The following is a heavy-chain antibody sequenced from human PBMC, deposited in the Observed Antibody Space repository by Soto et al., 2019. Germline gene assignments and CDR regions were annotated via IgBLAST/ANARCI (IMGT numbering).Heavy chain of an antibody. Sequence: QVQLVQSGAEVKKPGSSVKVSCKASGGTFSKYAISWVRQAPGHGLEWMGGITPFFGTAKYAQKFQGRVTITADESMSTAYMELSRLRSEDTAVYYCAQTLGLAVAGPGRFDLWGRGTLVTVSS. CDR3: AQTLGLAVAGPGRFDL. V-gene: IGHV1-69*12. J-gene: IGHJ2*01. CDR2: ITPFFGTA. CDR1: GGTFSKYA. D-gene: IGHD6-19*01.